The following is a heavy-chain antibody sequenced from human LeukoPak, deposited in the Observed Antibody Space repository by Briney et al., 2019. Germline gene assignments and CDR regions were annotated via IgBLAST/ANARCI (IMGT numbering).Heavy chain of an antibody. CDR2: ISYDGSDK. D-gene: IGHD5-18*01. V-gene: IGHV3-30*04. CDR1: GFTFSSYV. Sequence: GGSLRLSCAASGFTFSSYVMHWVRQAPGKGLEWVAIISYDGSDKYYADSVKGRFTISRDNSKNTLYLQMNSLRAEDTAVYYCARARSSYGYGDAFDIWGQGTMVTVSS. J-gene: IGHJ3*02. CDR3: ARARSSYGYGDAFDI.